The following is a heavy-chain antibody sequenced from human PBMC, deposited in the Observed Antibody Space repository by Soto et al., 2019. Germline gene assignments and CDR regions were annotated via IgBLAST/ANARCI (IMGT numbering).Heavy chain of an antibody. Sequence: QVQLQQWGAGLLKPSQTLSLTCAVSGGPFSGYYWSWIRQPPGKGLAWVGEVNHSASTNYNPSLKSPVTISGDTSKYQFSVRMNSGTAADEAVYYCQATVARHSYDSDIDVWGQGTTVTVSS. J-gene: IGHJ6*02. CDR1: GGPFSGYY. D-gene: IGHD4-17*01. CDR3: QATVARHSYDSDIDV. V-gene: IGHV4-34*01. CDR2: VNHSAST.